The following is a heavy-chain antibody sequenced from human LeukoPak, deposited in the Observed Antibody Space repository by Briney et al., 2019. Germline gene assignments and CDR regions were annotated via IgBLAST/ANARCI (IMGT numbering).Heavy chain of an antibody. CDR1: GGSIKSTSYY. CDR2: IYYSGST. D-gene: IGHD4-17*01. CDR3: ARLRTVTTLRGGFDY. Sequence: SETLSLTCTVSGGSIKSTSYYWGWIRQPPGKGLEWIGTIYYSGSTYYNPSLKSRVTLSIDTSKNQFSLKLSSVTAADTAMYYCARLRTVTTLRGGFDYWGQGTLVTVSP. J-gene: IGHJ4*02. V-gene: IGHV4-39*07.